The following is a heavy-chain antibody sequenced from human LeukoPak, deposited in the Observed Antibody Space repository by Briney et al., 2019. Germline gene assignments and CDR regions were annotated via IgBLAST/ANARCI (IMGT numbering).Heavy chain of an antibody. CDR2: IGMGDDT. V-gene: IGHV3-23*01. CDR1: GFIFSNFG. D-gene: IGHD3-10*01. Sequence: GGSLRLSCTASGFIFSNFGLSWVRQPPGKGLEWVSAIGMGDDTYYADTVKGRFTISRDNSKNTLFLQMDSLSAEDTAIYYCAKGFYGSGSSYFDAWGQGTLVSVSS. J-gene: IGHJ4*02. CDR3: AKGFYGSGSSYFDA.